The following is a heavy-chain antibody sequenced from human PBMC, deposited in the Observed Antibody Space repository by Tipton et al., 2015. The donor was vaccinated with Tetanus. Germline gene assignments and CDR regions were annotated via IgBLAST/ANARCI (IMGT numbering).Heavy chain of an antibody. CDR3: ARGSSGPDAPFFDI. D-gene: IGHD6-19*01. CDR1: GGSFSGYY. CDR2: IYYSGST. Sequence: TLSLTCAVYGGSFSGYYWSWIRQPPGKGLERIGYIYYSGSTNYNPSLKSRVTISVDTSKNQFSLKLSSVTAADTAVYYCARGSSGPDAPFFDIWGQGTMVTVSS. V-gene: IGHV4-59*01. J-gene: IGHJ3*02.